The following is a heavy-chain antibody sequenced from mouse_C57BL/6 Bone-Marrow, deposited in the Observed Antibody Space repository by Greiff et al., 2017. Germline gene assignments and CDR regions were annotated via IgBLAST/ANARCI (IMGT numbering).Heavy chain of an antibody. CDR1: GYTFTSYW. D-gene: IGHD1-1*01. CDR2: IHPNSGST. Sequence: QVQLQQSGAELVKPGASVKLSCKASGYTFTSYWMHWVKQRPGQGLEWIGMIHPNSGSTNYNEKFKSKATLTVDKSSSTAYMQLSSLTSEDSAVYYCARSYYYGSSLFDYWGQGTTLTVSS. CDR3: ARSYYYGSSLFDY. V-gene: IGHV1-64*01. J-gene: IGHJ2*01.